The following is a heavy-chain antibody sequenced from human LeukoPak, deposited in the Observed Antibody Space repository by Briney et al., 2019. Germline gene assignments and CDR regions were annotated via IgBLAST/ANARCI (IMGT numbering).Heavy chain of an antibody. J-gene: IGHJ4*02. CDR1: GASFSSSH. V-gene: IGHV4-59*01. CDR3: SEGYFEPFDH. Sequence: PSETLSLTCVVSGASFSSSHWNWIRQLPGKGLEWIGCLSYTGKTDYNPSPTSRVTISLDTSKNQIPLKLRSVTAADTAVYYCSEGYFEPFDHWGQGTLVTVSS. D-gene: IGHD2/OR15-2a*01. CDR2: LSYTGKT.